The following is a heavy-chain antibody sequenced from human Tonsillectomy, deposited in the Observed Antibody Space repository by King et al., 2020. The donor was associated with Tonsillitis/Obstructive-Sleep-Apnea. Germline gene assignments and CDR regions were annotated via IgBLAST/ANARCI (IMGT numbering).Heavy chain of an antibody. D-gene: IGHD2-15*01. CDR1: GGTFNSYA. V-gene: IGHV1-69*01. J-gene: IGHJ3*02. Sequence: QLVQSGAEVKKPGSSVKVSCKASGGTFNSYAISWVRQAPGQGLEWMGGIIPIFDTPIYAQKFQGRVTITADESTSTAYMQLSSLRSEDTAVYYCARDQEGELGYCSGGSCYDAFDIWGQGTMVTVSS. CDR3: ARDQEGELGYCSGGSCYDAFDI. CDR2: IIPIFDTP.